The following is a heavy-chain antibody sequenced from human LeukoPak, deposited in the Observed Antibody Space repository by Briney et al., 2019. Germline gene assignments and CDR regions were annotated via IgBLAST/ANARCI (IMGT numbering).Heavy chain of an antibody. D-gene: IGHD5-18*01. V-gene: IGHV1-2*02. CDR1: GYTFTSYD. J-gene: IGHJ6*03. CDR3: ARAGLPIYYYYMDV. CDR2: INPNSGGT. Sequence: ASVKVSCKASGYTFTSYDINWVRQATGQGLEWMGWINPNSGGTNYAQRFQGRVTMTRDTSISTAYMELSGLRSNDTAVYYCARAGLPIYYYYMDVWGKGTTVTVSS.